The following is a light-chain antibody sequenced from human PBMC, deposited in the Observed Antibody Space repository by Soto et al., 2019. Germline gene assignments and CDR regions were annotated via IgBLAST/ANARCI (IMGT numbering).Light chain of an antibody. CDR1: LSLVHSDGNTY. CDR2: KVS. J-gene: IGKJ2*01. V-gene: IGKV2-30*02. Sequence: DDVMTQSPLSLPVTLGQPASISCRSFLSLVHSDGNTYVNWFQQRPGQSPRRLIYKVSNRDSGVPDSFSGSGSATEFTLRISSVEAEDVGVYYCMQGTHWPPAFGQGTKVDIK. CDR3: MQGTHWPPA.